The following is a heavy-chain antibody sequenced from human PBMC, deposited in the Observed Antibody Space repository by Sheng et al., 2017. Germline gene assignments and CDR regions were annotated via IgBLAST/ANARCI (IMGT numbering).Heavy chain of an antibody. V-gene: IGHV4-34*01. CDR3: ARRPDMATIGDWYFDL. CDR2: INHSGST. Sequence: QVQLQQWGAGLLKPSETLSLTCAVYGGSFSGYYWSWIRQPPGKGLEWIGEINHSGSTNYNPSLKSRVTISVDTSKNQFSLKLSSVTAADTAVYYCARRPDMATIGDWYFDLWGRGTLVTVSS. CDR1: GGSFSGYY. D-gene: IGHD5-12*01. J-gene: IGHJ2*01.